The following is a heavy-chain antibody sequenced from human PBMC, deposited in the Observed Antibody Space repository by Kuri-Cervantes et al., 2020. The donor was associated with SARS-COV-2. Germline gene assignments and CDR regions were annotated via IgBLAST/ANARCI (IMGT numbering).Heavy chain of an antibody. J-gene: IGHJ4*02. V-gene: IGHV1-69*06. Sequence: SVKVSCKDSGGTFSSYAISWVRQAPGQGLEWMGGIIPIFGTANYAQKFQGRVTITADKSTSTAYMELSSLRSEDTAVYYCARASYCSGGSCLYFDYWGQGTLVTVSS. CDR2: IIPIFGTA. CDR3: ARASYCSGGSCLYFDY. CDR1: GGTFSSYA. D-gene: IGHD2-15*01.